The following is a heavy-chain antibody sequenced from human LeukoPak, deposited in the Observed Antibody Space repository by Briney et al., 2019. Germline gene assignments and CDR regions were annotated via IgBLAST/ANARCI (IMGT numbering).Heavy chain of an antibody. J-gene: IGHJ4*02. CDR3: ARGGEMANDY. CDR2: IKEDGNGK. D-gene: IGHD5-24*01. Sequence: AGGSLRLSCAVSGFTFSSYWMSWVRQAPGEGLEWVANIKEDGNGKNYVESVKGRFTISRDNVKNSLHLQMSSLRAEDTAVYYCARGGEMANDYWGQGTLVTVSS. CDR1: GFTFSSYW. V-gene: IGHV3-7*03.